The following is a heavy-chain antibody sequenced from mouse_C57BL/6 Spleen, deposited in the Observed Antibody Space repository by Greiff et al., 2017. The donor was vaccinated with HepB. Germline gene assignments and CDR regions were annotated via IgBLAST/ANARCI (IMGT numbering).Heavy chain of an antibody. D-gene: IGHD1-1*01. CDR3: ARGITTVSPWFAY. CDR1: GYTFTSYG. Sequence: VKLMESGAELARPGASVKLSCKASGYTFTSYGISWVKQRTGQGLEWIGEIYPRSGNTYYNEKFKGKATLTADKSSSTAYMELRSLTSEDSAVYFCARGITTVSPWFAYWGQGTLVTVSA. V-gene: IGHV1-81*01. CDR2: IYPRSGNT. J-gene: IGHJ3*01.